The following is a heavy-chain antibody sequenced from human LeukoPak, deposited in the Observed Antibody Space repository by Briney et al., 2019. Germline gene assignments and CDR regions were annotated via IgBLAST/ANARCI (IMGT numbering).Heavy chain of an antibody. V-gene: IGHV4-61*02. CDR2: IFTSGST. CDR3: ARETLGDYYDY. CDR1: GASISTGSYY. Sequence: PSETLSLTCNVSGASISTGSYYWHWIRQPAGRGLECIGRIFTSGSTDYNPSLKSRVTISLDKSKNQISLKVTSVTAADTAVYYCARETLGDYYDYWGQGTLVTVSS. J-gene: IGHJ4*02.